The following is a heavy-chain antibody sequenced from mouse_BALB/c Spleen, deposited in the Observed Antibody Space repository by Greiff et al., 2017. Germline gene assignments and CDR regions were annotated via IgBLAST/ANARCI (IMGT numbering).Heavy chain of an antibody. J-gene: IGHJ4*01. CDR3: ARDRKYGNYEYAMDY. Sequence: VQLKESGPGLVAPSQSLSITCTVSGFSLTGYGVNWVRQPPGKGLEWLGMIWGDGSTDYNSALKSRLSISKDNSKSQVFLKMNSLQTDDTARYYCARDRKYGNYEYAMDYWGQGTSVTVSS. CDR2: IWGDGST. V-gene: IGHV2-6-7*01. D-gene: IGHD2-10*02. CDR1: GFSLTGYG.